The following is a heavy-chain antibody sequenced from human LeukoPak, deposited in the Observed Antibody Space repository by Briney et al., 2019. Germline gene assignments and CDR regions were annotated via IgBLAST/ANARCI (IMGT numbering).Heavy chain of an antibody. Sequence: GGSLRLSCAASGFTFSNYAMSWVRQAPGKGLEWVSAISGSGGSTYYADSVKGRFTISRDNSKNTLYLQMNSLRAEDTAVYYCAKGVRYCSSTSCYEPYFDYWGQGTLVTVSS. CDR2: ISGSGGST. V-gene: IGHV3-23*01. D-gene: IGHD2-2*01. J-gene: IGHJ4*02. CDR3: AKGVRYCSSTSCYEPYFDY. CDR1: GFTFSNYA.